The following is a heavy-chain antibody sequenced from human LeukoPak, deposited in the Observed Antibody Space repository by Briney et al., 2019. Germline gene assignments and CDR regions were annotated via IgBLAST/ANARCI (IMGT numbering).Heavy chain of an antibody. V-gene: IGHV3-21*01. CDR1: GFTFSSYS. CDR3: ARGPVAFTYYDYVWGSSNGMDV. CDR2: ISSSSSYI. Sequence: GGSLRLSCAASGFTFSSYSMNWVRQAPGKGLEWVSSISSSSSYIYYADSVKGRFTISRDNAKNSLYLQMNSLRAEDTAVYYCARGPVAFTYYDYVWGSSNGMDVWGQGTTVTVSS. D-gene: IGHD3-16*01. J-gene: IGHJ6*02.